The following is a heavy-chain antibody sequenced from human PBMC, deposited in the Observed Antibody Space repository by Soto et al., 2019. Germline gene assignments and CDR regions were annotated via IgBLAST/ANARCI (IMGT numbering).Heavy chain of an antibody. CDR1: GGSISSYY. V-gene: IGHV4-59*01. CDR2: IYYSGST. Sequence: SSETLSLTCTVSGGSISSYYWSWIRQPPGKGLEWIGYIYYSGSTNYNPSLKSRVTISVDTSKNQFSLKLSSVTAAGTAVYYCATLRGYSYGYVNNWFDPWGQGTLVTVSS. J-gene: IGHJ5*02. CDR3: ATLRGYSYGYVNNWFDP. D-gene: IGHD5-18*01.